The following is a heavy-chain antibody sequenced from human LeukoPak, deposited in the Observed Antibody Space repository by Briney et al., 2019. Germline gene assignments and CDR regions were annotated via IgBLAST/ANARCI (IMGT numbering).Heavy chain of an antibody. J-gene: IGHJ6*02. Sequence: SVKVYCKASGGTFSSYAISWVRQAPGQGLEWMGGIIPIFGTANYAQKFQGRVTITADESTSTAYMELSSLRSEDTAVHYCARGRIKLGELSFPYYGMDVWGQGTTVTVSS. V-gene: IGHV1-69*13. D-gene: IGHD3-16*02. CDR2: IIPIFGTA. CDR1: GGTFSSYA. CDR3: ARGRIKLGELSFPYYGMDV.